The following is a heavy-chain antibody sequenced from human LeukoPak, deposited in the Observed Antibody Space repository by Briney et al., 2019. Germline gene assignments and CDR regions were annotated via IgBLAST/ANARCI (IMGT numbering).Heavy chain of an antibody. Sequence: GGSLRLSCAASGFTFSSYSMSWVRQAPGKGLEWASRINNDGSSTSYADSVKGRFTISRDNAKNTLYLQMNSLRAEDTAVFYCARDRSHGIDIWGQGTMVTVSS. J-gene: IGHJ3*02. CDR2: INNDGSST. V-gene: IGHV3-74*01. CDR1: GFTFSSYS. CDR3: ARDRSHGIDI. D-gene: IGHD2-15*01.